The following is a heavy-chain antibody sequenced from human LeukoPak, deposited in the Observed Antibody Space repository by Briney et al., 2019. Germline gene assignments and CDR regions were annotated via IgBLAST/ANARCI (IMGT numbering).Heavy chain of an antibody. D-gene: IGHD3-3*01. CDR2: IKQDGSEK. J-gene: IGHJ6*02. V-gene: IGHV3-7*01. CDR1: GFTFSSYS. CDR3: ARDRPYDFWSGYYIYYYYYGMDV. Sequence: PGGSLRLSCAASGFTFSSYSMNWVRQAPGKGLEWVANIKQDGSEKYYVDSVKGRFTISRDNAKNSLYLQMNSLRAEDTAVYYCARDRPYDFWSGYYIYYYYYGMDVWGQGTTVTVSS.